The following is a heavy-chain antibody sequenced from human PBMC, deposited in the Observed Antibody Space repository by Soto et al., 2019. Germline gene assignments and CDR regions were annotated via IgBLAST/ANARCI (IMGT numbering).Heavy chain of an antibody. Sequence: GGSLRLSCAASGFTFSSYAMSWVRQAPGKGLEWVSAISGSGGSTYYADSVKGRFTISRDNSKNTLYLQMNSLRAEDTAVYYCARNTRELLRLVLLFDYWGQGTLVTVSS. D-gene: IGHD1-26*01. CDR2: ISGSGGST. J-gene: IGHJ4*02. CDR1: GFTFSSYA. V-gene: IGHV3-23*01. CDR3: ARNTRELLRLVLLFDY.